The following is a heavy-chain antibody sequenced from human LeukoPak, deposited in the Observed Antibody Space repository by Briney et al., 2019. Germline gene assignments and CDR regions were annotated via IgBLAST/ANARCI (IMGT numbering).Heavy chain of an antibody. V-gene: IGHV3-15*01. CDR2: IKSKADGGTT. Sequence: GGSLRLSCAVSGFTFSNAWMTWVRQAPGKGLEWVGHIKSKADGGTTDYAAFVKGRFTISRDDSRNTLYMQMNSLRTDDIAVYYCTTDRDGYNSGFFYWGQGTLVTVSS. D-gene: IGHD1-1*01. J-gene: IGHJ4*02. CDR1: GFTFSNAW. CDR3: TTDRDGYNSGFFY.